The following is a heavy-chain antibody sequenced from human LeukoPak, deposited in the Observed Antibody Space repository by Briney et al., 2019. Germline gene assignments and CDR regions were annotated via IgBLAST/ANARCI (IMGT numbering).Heavy chain of an antibody. Sequence: SVKVFCKASGGTFSSYAISWVRQAPGQGLEWMGGIIPIFGTANYAQKFQGRVTITADESTSTAYMELSSLRSEDTAVYYCARGSGRRVAAAGYYFDYWGQGTLVTVSS. J-gene: IGHJ4*02. CDR1: GGTFSSYA. CDR3: ARGSGRRVAAAGYYFDY. CDR2: IIPIFGTA. D-gene: IGHD6-13*01. V-gene: IGHV1-69*13.